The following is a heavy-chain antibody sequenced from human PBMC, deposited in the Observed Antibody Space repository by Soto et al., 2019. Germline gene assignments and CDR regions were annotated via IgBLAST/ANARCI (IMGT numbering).Heavy chain of an antibody. CDR2: IYPGDSDT. Sequence: PGESLKISCKGSGYSFTSYWIGWVRQMPGKGLEWMGIIYPGDSDTRYSPSFQGQVTISADKSISTAYLQWSSLKASDTAMYYCATWYGFCSSTSSVWFDPWGQGTLVTVSS. V-gene: IGHV5-51*01. CDR1: GYSFTSYW. CDR3: ATWYGFCSSTSSVWFDP. D-gene: IGHD2-2*03. J-gene: IGHJ5*02.